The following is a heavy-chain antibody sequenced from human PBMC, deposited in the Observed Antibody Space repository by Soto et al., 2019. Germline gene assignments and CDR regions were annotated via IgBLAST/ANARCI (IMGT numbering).Heavy chain of an antibody. D-gene: IGHD2-2*01. V-gene: IGHV1-18*04. J-gene: IGHJ5*02. Sequence: QIQLVQSGSEVRMPGASVKVSCKASGYIFTTYSITWVRQAPGQGLEWMGWASASNGKTHYAQKFEDRVTMTTDTSTPTAYMALRNLRSDDTAVYYCAREAFGVYASWFAPWGQGTLVTVSS. CDR3: AREAFGVYASWFAP. CDR2: ASASNGKT. CDR1: GYIFTTYS.